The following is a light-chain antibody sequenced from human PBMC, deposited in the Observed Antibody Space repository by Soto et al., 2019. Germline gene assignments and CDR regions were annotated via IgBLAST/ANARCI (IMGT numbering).Light chain of an antibody. Sequence: EIVLTRSPGTLSLSPGERATLSCRASQSVSSSYLAWYHQKPGQXPRLLIYGASTRATGIPARFSGSGSGTELTITISSLQSEDFEVYYCQQYNNWPLTFGGGTKVDIK. CDR1: QSVSSSY. V-gene: IGKV3-15*01. J-gene: IGKJ4*01. CDR2: GAS. CDR3: QQYNNWPLT.